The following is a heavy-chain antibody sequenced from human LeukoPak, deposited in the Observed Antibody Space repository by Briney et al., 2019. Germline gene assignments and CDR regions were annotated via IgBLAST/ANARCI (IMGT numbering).Heavy chain of an antibody. Sequence: GGSLRLSCAASGFTFSSYAMSWVRQAPGKGLEWVSAISGSGGSTYYADSVKGRFTLSRDNAKNSLYLQMNSLRAEDTAVYYYARGSRYFDWLTSYYFDYWGQGTLVTVSS. J-gene: IGHJ4*02. CDR2: ISGSGGST. V-gene: IGHV3-23*01. CDR1: GFTFSSYA. CDR3: ARGSRYFDWLTSYYFDY. D-gene: IGHD3-9*01.